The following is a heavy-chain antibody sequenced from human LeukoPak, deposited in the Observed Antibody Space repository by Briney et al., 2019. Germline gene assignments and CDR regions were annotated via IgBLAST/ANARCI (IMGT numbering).Heavy chain of an antibody. CDR2: LSYDGTNK. D-gene: IGHD1-14*01. CDR1: GFPFDSYA. Sequence: PGGSLRLSCAASGFPFDSYAVHWVRQAPGKGLEWISVLSYDGTNKFYADSVKGRFTISRDNSKNTLYLQMTSLRPEDTAVYYCVKGPRPDITVAHTVENWGQGTLVTVSS. V-gene: IGHV3-30*04. CDR3: VKGPRPDITVAHTVEN. J-gene: IGHJ4*02.